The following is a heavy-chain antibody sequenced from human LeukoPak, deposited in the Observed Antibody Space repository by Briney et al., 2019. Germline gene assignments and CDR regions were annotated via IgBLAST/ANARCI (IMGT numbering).Heavy chain of an antibody. D-gene: IGHD1-1*01. Sequence: SETLSLTCTVSGGSISSYYWSWIRQPPGKRLEWIGYIYYSGSTNYNPSLKSRVTISVDTSKNQFSLKLSSVTAADTAVYYCASSMWERFDYWGQGTLVTVSS. J-gene: IGHJ4*02. CDR1: GGSISSYY. CDR2: IYYSGST. V-gene: IGHV4-59*01. CDR3: ASSMWERFDY.